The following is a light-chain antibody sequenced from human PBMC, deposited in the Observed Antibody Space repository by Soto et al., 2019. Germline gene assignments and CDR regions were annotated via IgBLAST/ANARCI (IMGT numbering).Light chain of an antibody. Sequence: DIQMTQSPSSLSASVGDRVTITCRASQSIPRYLNWYQQRPGKAPKLLISSTSALQSGVPSRFSGSGSGTDFTLTISSLQPEDFATYYCQQSFSTPTFGRGTTVEIK. CDR1: QSIPRY. J-gene: IGKJ1*01. CDR2: STS. V-gene: IGKV1-39*01. CDR3: QQSFSTPT.